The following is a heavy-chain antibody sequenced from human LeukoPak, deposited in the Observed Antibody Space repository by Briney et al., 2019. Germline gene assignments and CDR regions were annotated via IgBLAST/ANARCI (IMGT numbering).Heavy chain of an antibody. CDR1: GGSISSTSYY. CDR3: ARHLRGVIMKAHFDY. CDR2: IYYSGST. Sequence: PSETLSLTCTVSGGSISSTSYYWGWIRQPPGKGLEWIGSIYYSGSTYYNPSLKSRVAISADRSKNQFSLKLSSVTAADTAVYYCARHLRGVIMKAHFDYWGQGTLVTVSS. J-gene: IGHJ4*02. D-gene: IGHD3-10*01. V-gene: IGHV4-39*01.